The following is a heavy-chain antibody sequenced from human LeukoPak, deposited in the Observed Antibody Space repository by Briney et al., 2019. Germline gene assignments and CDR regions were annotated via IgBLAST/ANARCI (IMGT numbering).Heavy chain of an antibody. CDR2: IYYSGST. J-gene: IGHJ4*02. CDR1: GGSISSRTYY. D-gene: IGHD3/OR15-3a*01. Sequence: KPSETLSLTCTVSGGSISSRTYYWGWIRQPPGKGLEWIGTIYYSGSTNYNPSLKSRVTISVDTSKNQFSLRLTSVTAADTAVYYCARQTGSGLFILPGGQGTLVTVSS. CDR3: ARQTGSGLFILP. V-gene: IGHV4-39*01.